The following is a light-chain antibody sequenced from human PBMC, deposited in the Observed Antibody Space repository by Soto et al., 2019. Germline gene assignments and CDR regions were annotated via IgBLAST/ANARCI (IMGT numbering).Light chain of an antibody. CDR1: SSNIGSNT. CDR3: AAGDDSLNGSYV. J-gene: IGLJ1*01. CDR2: SNN. Sequence: QSVLTQPPSASGTPGQRVTISCSGSSSNIGSNTVNWYQQLPGTAPKLLIYSNNQRPSGVPDRFCGSKSGTSASLAISGLQSEDQADYYCAAGDDSLNGSYVFGTGTKLTVL. V-gene: IGLV1-44*01.